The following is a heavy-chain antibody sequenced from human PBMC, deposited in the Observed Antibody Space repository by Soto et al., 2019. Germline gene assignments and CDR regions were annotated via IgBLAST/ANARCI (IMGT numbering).Heavy chain of an antibody. D-gene: IGHD4-17*01. Sequence: GESLKISCKGSGYSFTSYWIGWVRQMPGKGLEWMGIIYPGDSDTRYSPSFQGQVTISADKSISTAYLQWSSLKASDTAMYYCASRLGAHDYGALPGINAFDIWGQGTMVTVSS. J-gene: IGHJ3*02. CDR1: GYSFTSYW. CDR3: ASRLGAHDYGALPGINAFDI. V-gene: IGHV5-51*01. CDR2: IYPGDSDT.